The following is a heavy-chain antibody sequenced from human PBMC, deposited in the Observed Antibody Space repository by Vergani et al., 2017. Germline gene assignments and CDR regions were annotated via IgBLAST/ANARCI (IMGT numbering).Heavy chain of an antibody. CDR1: GGSISSGGYS. CDR3: ARAGIYYGRGWFDP. Sequence: QLQLQESGSGLVKPSQTLSLTCAVSGGSISSGGYSWSWIRQPPGKGLEWIGYIYYSGSTYYNPSLKSRVTISVDRSKNTFSLKLSSVTAADTAVYYCARAGIYYGRGWFDPWGQGTLVTVSS. J-gene: IGHJ5*02. CDR2: IYYSGST. V-gene: IGHV4-30-2*01. D-gene: IGHD3-16*01.